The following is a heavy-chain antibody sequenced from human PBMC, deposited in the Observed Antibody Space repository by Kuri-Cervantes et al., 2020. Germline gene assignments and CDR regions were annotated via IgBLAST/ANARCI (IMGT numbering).Heavy chain of an antibody. CDR2: IRYDGYNK. CDR1: GFIFNTYG. J-gene: IGHJ6*03. V-gene: IGHV3-30*02. Sequence: GGSLRLSCAASGFIFNTYGMHWVRQAPGKGLEWVSFIRYDGYNKFYEDSVKGRFTISRDNSKNTLYLQMSSLRAEDTALYYCARSGVVPGKYYMDVWGKGTTVTVSS. CDR3: ARSGVVPGKYYMDV. D-gene: IGHD2-2*01.